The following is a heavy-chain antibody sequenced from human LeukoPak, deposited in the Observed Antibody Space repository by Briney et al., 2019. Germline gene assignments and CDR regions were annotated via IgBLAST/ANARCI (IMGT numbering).Heavy chain of an antibody. V-gene: IGHV4-4*07. Sequence: SETLSLTCTVSGGSISSYYWSWIRQPAGKGLEWIGRIYTSGSTNYNPSLKSRVTMSVDTSKNQFSLKLSSMTAADTAVYYCARDIPPAQLRFLEWSMEKVMDVWGKGTTVTVSS. J-gene: IGHJ6*03. D-gene: IGHD3-3*01. CDR2: IYTSGST. CDR1: GGSISSYY. CDR3: ARDIPPAQLRFLEWSMEKVMDV.